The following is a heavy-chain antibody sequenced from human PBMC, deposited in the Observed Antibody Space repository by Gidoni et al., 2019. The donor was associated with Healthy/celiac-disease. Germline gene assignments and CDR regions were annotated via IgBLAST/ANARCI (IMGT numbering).Heavy chain of an antibody. CDR3: ARHAPRFGSGRDPHFDY. J-gene: IGHJ4*02. Sequence: QLQLQESGPGLVKPSETLSLTCTVSGGSISSSSYYWGWIRQPPGKGLEWIGSIYYSGSTYYNPSLKSRVTISVDTSKNQFSLKLSSVTAADTAVYYCARHAPRFGSGRDPHFDYWGQGTLVTVSS. CDR2: IYYSGST. D-gene: IGHD3-10*01. CDR1: GGSISSSSYY. V-gene: IGHV4-39*01.